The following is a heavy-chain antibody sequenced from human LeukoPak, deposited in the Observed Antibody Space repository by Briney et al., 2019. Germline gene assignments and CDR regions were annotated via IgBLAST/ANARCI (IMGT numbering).Heavy chain of an antibody. J-gene: IGHJ5*02. Sequence: SETLSLTCAVYGGSFSGYYWSWIRQPPGKGLEWIGEINHSGSTNYNPSLKSRVTISVDTSKNQFSLKLSSVTAADTAVYYCARGRRGRNCSSTSCWNNWFDPWGQGTLVTVSS. CDR1: GGSFSGYY. CDR3: ARGRRGRNCSSTSCWNNWFDP. CDR2: INHSGST. V-gene: IGHV4-34*01. D-gene: IGHD2-2*01.